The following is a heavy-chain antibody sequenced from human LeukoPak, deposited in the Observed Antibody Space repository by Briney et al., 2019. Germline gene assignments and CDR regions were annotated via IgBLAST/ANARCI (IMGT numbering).Heavy chain of an antibody. CDR1: GYTLTELS. CDR3: ATATRYGYNWNYDPVYYFDY. V-gene: IGHV1-24*01. J-gene: IGHJ4*02. CDR2: FDPEDGET. Sequence: ASVKVSCKVSGYTLTELSMHWVRQAPGKGLEWMGGFDPEDGETIYAQKFQGRVTMTEDRSTDTAYMELSSLRSEDTAVYYCATATRYGYNWNYDPVYYFDYWGQGTLVSVSS. D-gene: IGHD1-7*01.